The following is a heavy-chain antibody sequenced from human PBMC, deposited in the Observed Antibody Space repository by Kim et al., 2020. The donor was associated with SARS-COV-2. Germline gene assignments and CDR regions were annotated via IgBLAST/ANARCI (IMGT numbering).Heavy chain of an antibody. CDR2: ITGSGGGT. Sequence: GSLRLSCAASGVTFSNYAMSWVRQAPGKGLEWVSSITGSGGGTYYADSVQGRFTISRDNSKRTLYLQINGLRAEDTAIYYCAKDTMAVTAGIGYLLGMDVWGQGTTVTVSS. J-gene: IGHJ6*02. CDR3: AKDTMAVTAGIGYLLGMDV. V-gene: IGHV3-23*01. D-gene: IGHD2-21*02. CDR1: GVTFSNYA.